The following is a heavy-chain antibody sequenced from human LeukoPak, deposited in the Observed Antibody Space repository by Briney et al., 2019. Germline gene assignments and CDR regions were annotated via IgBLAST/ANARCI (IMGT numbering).Heavy chain of an antibody. CDR3: ARDGPQFYDYKDAFDI. CDR2: ISSSSSSI. Sequence: GGSLRLSCAASGFTFSSYWMHWVRQAPGKGLEWVSYISSSSSSIYHADSVKGRFTISRDNAKNSLYLQMNSLRAEDTAVYYCARDGPQFYDYKDAFDIWGQGTMVTVSS. J-gene: IGHJ3*02. D-gene: IGHD3-16*01. V-gene: IGHV3-48*01. CDR1: GFTFSSYW.